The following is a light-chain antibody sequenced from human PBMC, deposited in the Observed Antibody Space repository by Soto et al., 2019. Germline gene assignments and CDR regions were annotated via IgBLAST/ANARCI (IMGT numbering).Light chain of an antibody. CDR2: NTS. J-gene: IGKJ1*01. Sequence: EIVLTQSPGTLSLSTGERATLSCRASQSVSSRYLAWYQQKPGQAPRLLIYNTSSRATGIPDRFSGSGSGTDFTLTISRLEPEDFAVYYCQQYGSLWTFGQGTKVEIK. V-gene: IGKV3-20*01. CDR1: QSVSSRY. CDR3: QQYGSLWT.